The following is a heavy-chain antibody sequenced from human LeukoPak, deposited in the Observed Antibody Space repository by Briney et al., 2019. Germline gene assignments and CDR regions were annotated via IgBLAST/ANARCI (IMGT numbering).Heavy chain of an antibody. J-gene: IGHJ4*02. Sequence: PGGSLRLSCAASGFTFSSYSMNWVRQAPGKGLEWVSYISSSGSTIYYADSVKGRFTISRDNAKNSLYLQMNSLRAEDTAVYYCASSPGRADYGDPQDFDYWGQGTLVTVSS. CDR2: ISSSGSTI. CDR3: ASSPGRADYGDPQDFDY. D-gene: IGHD4-17*01. CDR1: GFTFSSYS. V-gene: IGHV3-48*01.